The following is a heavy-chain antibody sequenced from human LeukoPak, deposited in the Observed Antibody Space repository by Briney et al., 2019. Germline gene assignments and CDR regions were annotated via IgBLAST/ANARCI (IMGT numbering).Heavy chain of an antibody. CDR3: ASHDSSSWYGLGAFDI. CDR1: GGSFSGYY. D-gene: IGHD6-13*01. CDR2: INHSGST. Sequence: SETLSLTCAVYGGSFSGYYWSWIHQPPGKGLEWIGEINHSGSTNYNPSLKSRVTISVDTSKNQFSLKLSSVTAADTAVYYCASHDSSSWYGLGAFDIWGQGTMVTVSS. V-gene: IGHV4-34*01. J-gene: IGHJ3*02.